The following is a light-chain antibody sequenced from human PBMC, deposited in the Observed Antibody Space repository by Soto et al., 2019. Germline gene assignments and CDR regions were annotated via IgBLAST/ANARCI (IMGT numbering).Light chain of an antibody. Sequence: DIQMTQSPSTLSASVGDRVTITCRASQSISYWLAWSQQKPGKAPNLPIYKASSLESGVPSRFSGSGSGTEFTLTISSLQPDDFATYYCQQYNNYWTFGQGTKVEIK. CDR1: QSISYW. CDR3: QQYNNYWT. J-gene: IGKJ1*01. CDR2: KAS. V-gene: IGKV1-5*03.